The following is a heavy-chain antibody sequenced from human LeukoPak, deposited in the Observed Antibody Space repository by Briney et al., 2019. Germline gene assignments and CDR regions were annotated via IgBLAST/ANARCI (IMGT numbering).Heavy chain of an antibody. D-gene: IGHD6-13*01. CDR2: IYYSGST. Sequence: PSETLSLTCTVSGGSISSSSYYWGWIRRPPGKGLEWIGSIYYSGSTYYNPSLKSRVTISVDTSKNQFSLKLSSVTAADTAVYYCARLRARIAAAGTKGWFDPWGQGTLVTVSS. CDR1: GGSISSSSYY. V-gene: IGHV4-39*01. J-gene: IGHJ5*02. CDR3: ARLRARIAAAGTKGWFDP.